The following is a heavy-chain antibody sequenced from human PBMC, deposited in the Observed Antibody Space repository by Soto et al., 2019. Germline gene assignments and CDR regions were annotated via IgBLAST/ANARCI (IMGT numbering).Heavy chain of an antibody. V-gene: IGHV3-21*02. CDR3: ARDYYGSGDS. J-gene: IGHJ4*02. CDR2: ISSSGNNV. CDR1: GFTISNYD. Sequence: EVQLVESGGGLVKPGGSLRLSCVGSGFTISNYDMNWVRQAPGKGLEWVSLISSSGNNVYSADSVKGRFSTSRDNAGKSLYLELSSLRAEDTAVYYCARDYYGSGDSWGQGTQVTVSS. D-gene: IGHD3-10*01.